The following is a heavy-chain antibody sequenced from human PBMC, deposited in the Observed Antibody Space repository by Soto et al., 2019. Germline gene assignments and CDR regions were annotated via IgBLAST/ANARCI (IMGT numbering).Heavy chain of an antibody. CDR2: IYYSGST. Sequence: QLQLQESGPGLVKPSETLSLSCIVSGGSISSSSYYWGWIRQPPGKGLEWIGSIYYSGSTSYNPSLKSPVTISVDTSKNQFSLKLSSVTAADTAVYYCARLTPRGVIPLWGQGTLVTVSS. J-gene: IGHJ4*02. V-gene: IGHV4-39*01. CDR1: GGSISSSSYY. D-gene: IGHD3-10*01. CDR3: ARLTPRGVIPL.